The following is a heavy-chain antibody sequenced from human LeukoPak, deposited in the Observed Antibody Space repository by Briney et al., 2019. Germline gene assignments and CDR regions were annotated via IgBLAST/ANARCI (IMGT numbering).Heavy chain of an antibody. CDR3: ARALRAEAFDI. CDR2: INHSGST. V-gene: IGHV4-38-2*02. J-gene: IGHJ3*02. Sequence: SETLSLTCTVSGYSISSGYYWGWIRQPPGKGLEWIGEINHSGSTNYNPSLKSRVTISVDTSKNQFSLKLSSVTAADTAVYYCARALRAEAFDIWGQGTMVTVSS. CDR1: GYSISSGYY.